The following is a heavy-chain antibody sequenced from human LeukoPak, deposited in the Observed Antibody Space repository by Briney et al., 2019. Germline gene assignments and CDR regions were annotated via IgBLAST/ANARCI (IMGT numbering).Heavy chain of an antibody. J-gene: IGHJ5*02. CDR3: AAEYSGYVNWFDP. D-gene: IGHD5-12*01. V-gene: IGHV1-2*02. CDR2: INPNSGGT. Sequence: ASVKVSCKAPGYTFTGYYMHWVRQAPGQGLEWMGWINPNSGGTNYAQKFQGRVTMTRDTSISTAYMELSRLRPDDTAVYYCAAEYSGYVNWFDPWGQGTLVTVSS. CDR1: GYTFTGYY.